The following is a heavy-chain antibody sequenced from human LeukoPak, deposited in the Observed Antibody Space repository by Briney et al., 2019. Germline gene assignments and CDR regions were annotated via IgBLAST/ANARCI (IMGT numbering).Heavy chain of an antibody. J-gene: IGHJ4*02. V-gene: IGHV4-34*01. CDR1: SGSFSGYY. CDR3: ARLLNTRRLVPAAMIVSSLRGGFDY. Sequence: PETLSLTCAVYSGSFSGYYWSWIRQPPGKGLEWIGEINHSGSTNYNPSLKSRVTISVDTSKNQFSLKLSSVTAADTAVYYCARLLNTRRLVPAAMIVSSLRGGFDYWGQGTLVTVSS. D-gene: IGHD2-2*01. CDR2: INHSGST.